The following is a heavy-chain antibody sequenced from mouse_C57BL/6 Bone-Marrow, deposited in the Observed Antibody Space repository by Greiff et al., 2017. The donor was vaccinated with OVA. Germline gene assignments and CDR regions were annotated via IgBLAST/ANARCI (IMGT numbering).Heavy chain of an antibody. CDR2: ISSGGSYT. J-gene: IGHJ3*01. Sequence: EVQRVESGGDLVKPGGSLKLSCAASGFTFSSYGMSWVRQTPDKRLEWVATISSGGSYTYYPDSVKGRFTISRDTAKNTLYLQMSSLTSEDTAMYYCARPDYYDYDGTAWFAYWGQGTLVTVSA. CDR1: GFTFSSYG. V-gene: IGHV5-6*01. D-gene: IGHD2-4*01. CDR3: ARPDYYDYDGTAWFAY.